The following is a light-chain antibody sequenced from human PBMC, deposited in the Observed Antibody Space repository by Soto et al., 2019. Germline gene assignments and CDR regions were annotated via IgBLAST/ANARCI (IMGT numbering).Light chain of an antibody. CDR1: QSISSW. V-gene: IGKV1-5*01. CDR3: QQYNSYSPRT. J-gene: IGKJ1*01. CDR2: DAA. Sequence: DIQMTQSPSTLSAYVGDRVTITCRASQSISSWLAWYQQKPGKAPNLLIYDAASLEAGVPSRFSGSGTGTEFTLTINSLQPTDFATYYCQQYNSYSPRTFGQGTKVDIK.